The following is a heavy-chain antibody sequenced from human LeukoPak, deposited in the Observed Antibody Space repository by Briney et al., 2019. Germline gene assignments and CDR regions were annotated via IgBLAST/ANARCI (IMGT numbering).Heavy chain of an antibody. CDR2: ISSSSSYI. V-gene: IGHV3-21*01. J-gene: IGHJ4*02. CDR3: ARDPGYYGPGSYNDY. Sequence: PGGSLRLTCAASGFTFSSYSMNWVRQAPGKGLEWVSSISSSSSYIYYADSVKGRFTISRDNAKNSLYLQMNSLRAEDTAVYYCARDPGYYGPGSYNDYWGQGTLVTVSS. CDR1: GFTFSSYS. D-gene: IGHD3-10*01.